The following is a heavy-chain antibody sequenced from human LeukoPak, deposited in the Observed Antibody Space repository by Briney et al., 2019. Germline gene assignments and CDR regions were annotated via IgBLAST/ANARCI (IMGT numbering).Heavy chain of an antibody. CDR2: IYTSGST. D-gene: IGHD6-25*01. CDR3: ARDLYSSGLRNWFDP. CDR1: GGSISSYY. V-gene: IGHV4-4*07. Sequence: PSETLSLTCTVSGGSISSYYWSWIRQPAGKGLESIGRIYTSGSTNYNPSLKSRVTMSVDTSKNQFSLKLSSVTAADTAVYYCARDLYSSGLRNWFDPWDQGSLVTVSS. J-gene: IGHJ5*02.